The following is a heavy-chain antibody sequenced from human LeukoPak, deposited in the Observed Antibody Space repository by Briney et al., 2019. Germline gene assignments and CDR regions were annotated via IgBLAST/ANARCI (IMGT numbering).Heavy chain of an antibody. J-gene: IGHJ5*02. V-gene: IGHV3-21*01. CDR1: GFTFSSYS. Sequence: GGSLRLSCAASGFTFSSYSMNWVRQAPGKGLEWVSSISSSSSYIYYAGSVKGRFTISRDNAKNSLYLQMNSLRAEDTAVYYCARDRRGSGSYSGNWFDPWGQGTLVTVSS. CDR3: ARDRRGSGSYSGNWFDP. CDR2: ISSSSSYI. D-gene: IGHD3-10*01.